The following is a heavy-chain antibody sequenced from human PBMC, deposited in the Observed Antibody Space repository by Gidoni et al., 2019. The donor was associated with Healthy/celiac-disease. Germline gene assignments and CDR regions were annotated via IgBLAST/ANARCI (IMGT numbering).Heavy chain of an antibody. CDR3: ARTLLWFGEWDHFDY. V-gene: IGHV1-69*06. CDR1: GGPFSSYA. D-gene: IGHD3-10*01. CDR2: IIPIFGTA. Sequence: QVQLVQSGAEVKTPGSSVKVSCKASGGPFSSYAISWVRQAPGQGLEWMGGIIPIFGTANYAQKFQGRVTITADKSTSTAYMELSSLRSEDTAVYYCARTLLWFGEWDHFDYWGQGTLVTVSS. J-gene: IGHJ4*02.